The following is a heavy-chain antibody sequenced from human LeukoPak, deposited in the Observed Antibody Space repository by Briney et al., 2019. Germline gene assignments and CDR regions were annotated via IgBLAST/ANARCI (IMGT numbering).Heavy chain of an antibody. CDR1: GFTFSSYG. CDR3: ARDYGGSSPFDY. V-gene: IGHV3-23*01. CDR2: ISGSGGST. J-gene: IGHJ4*02. Sequence: GGSLRLSCAASGFTFSSYGMSWVRQAPGKGLEWVSAISGSGGSTYYADSVKGRFTISRDNAKNSLYLQMNSLRAEDTAVYYCARDYGGSSPFDYWGQGTLVTVSS. D-gene: IGHD4-23*01.